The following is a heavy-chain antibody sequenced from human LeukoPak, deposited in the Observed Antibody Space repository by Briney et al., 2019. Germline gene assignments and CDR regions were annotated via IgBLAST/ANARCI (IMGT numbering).Heavy chain of an antibody. V-gene: IGHV3-21*01. J-gene: IGHJ4*02. D-gene: IGHD1-1*01. CDR2: ISSSSSYI. CDR1: GFTFSSYS. CDR3: ARASTIGTSFDY. Sequence: GGSLRLSCAASGFTFSSYSMNWVRQAPGKGLEGVSSISSSSSYIYYADSVKGRFTISRDNAKNSLYLQMNSLRAEDTAVYYCARASTIGTSFDYWGQGTLVTVSS.